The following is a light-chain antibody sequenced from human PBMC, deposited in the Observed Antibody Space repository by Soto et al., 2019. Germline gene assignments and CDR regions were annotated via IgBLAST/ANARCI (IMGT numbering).Light chain of an antibody. V-gene: IGKV3-20*01. CDR1: QSVSSNY. CDR2: GAS. Sequence: EPVLTQSPGTLSLSPGERATLSCRASQSVSSNYLAWYQQKPGQAPRLLIYGASSRATGIPDRFSGSGSGTDFTLTINRLEPEDFAVYYCQQYATSPLTFGGGTQVEIK. J-gene: IGKJ4*01. CDR3: QQYATSPLT.